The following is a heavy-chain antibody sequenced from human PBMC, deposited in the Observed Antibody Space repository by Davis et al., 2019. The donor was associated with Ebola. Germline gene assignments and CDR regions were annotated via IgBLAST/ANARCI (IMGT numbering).Heavy chain of an antibody. CDR1: GGTFSSHA. CDR3: AHLGPQRYCSGGGCHGYLDY. CDR2: IIPVFRTA. V-gene: IGHV1-69*13. J-gene: IGHJ4*02. D-gene: IGHD2-15*01. Sequence: SVKVSCKASGGTFSSHAISSVRQAPGPGLEWLGGIIPVFRTASYAQKFQGTVTITADESTRTAYMELSGLRSEDTAVYYCAHLGPQRYCSGGGCHGYLDYWGQGTLVTVSS.